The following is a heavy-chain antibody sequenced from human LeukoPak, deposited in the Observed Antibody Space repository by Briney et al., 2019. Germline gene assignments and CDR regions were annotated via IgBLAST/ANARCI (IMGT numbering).Heavy chain of an antibody. V-gene: IGHV1-69*13. Sequence: SVKVSCKASGGTFSSYAISWVRQAPGQGLEWMGGFIPIFGTANYAQKFQGRVTITADESTSTAYMELSSLRSEDTVVYYCARVGHFYAFDIWGQGTMVTVSS. CDR3: ARVGHFYAFDI. CDR2: FIPIFGTA. D-gene: IGHD3-3*02. J-gene: IGHJ3*02. CDR1: GGTFSSYA.